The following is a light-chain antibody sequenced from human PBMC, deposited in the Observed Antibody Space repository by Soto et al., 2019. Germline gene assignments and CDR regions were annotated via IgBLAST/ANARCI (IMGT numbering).Light chain of an antibody. CDR3: QQYDSSPWT. V-gene: IGKV3-20*01. CDR1: QSVSSTY. CDR2: GAS. J-gene: IGKJ1*01. Sequence: EIVLTQSPGTLSLSPGERATLSCRASQSVSSTYLIWYQQKPGQAPRLLIYGASSRATGIPDRFSGSGSGTDFTLTISRLEPEDFAVYYCQQYDSSPWTFGQGTKVDI.